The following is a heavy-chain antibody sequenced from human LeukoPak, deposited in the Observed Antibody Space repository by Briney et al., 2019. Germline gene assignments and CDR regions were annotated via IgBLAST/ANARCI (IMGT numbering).Heavy chain of an antibody. Sequence: ESLKISCKGSGYSFTSSWISWVRQMPGKGLEWVGRIDSCDSYTIYSLPFEGHVNISADKSISTAYLQWTSLKASDTAKYYCARGGYDSSGYYVRPWGQGTLVTVSS. J-gene: IGHJ4*02. D-gene: IGHD3-22*01. V-gene: IGHV5-10-1*01. CDR3: ARGGYDSSGYYVRP. CDR1: GYSFTSSW. CDR2: IDSCDSYT.